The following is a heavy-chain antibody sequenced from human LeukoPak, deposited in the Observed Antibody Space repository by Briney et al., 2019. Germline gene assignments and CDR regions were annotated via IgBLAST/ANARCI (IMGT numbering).Heavy chain of an antibody. D-gene: IGHD3-10*01. CDR2: IYPGDSDT. Sequence: GESLKIPCKGSGYSFTSYWIGWVRQMPGEGLEWMGIIYPGDSDTRYSPSFQGQVTISADKSISTAYLQWSSLKASDTAMYYCARNEVYYGSGSYYYGMDVWGQGTTVTVSS. CDR3: ARNEVYYGSGSYYYGMDV. CDR1: GYSFTSYW. J-gene: IGHJ6*02. V-gene: IGHV5-51*01.